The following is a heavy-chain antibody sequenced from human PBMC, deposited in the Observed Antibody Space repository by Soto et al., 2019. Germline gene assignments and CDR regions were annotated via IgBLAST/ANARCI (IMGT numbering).Heavy chain of an antibody. CDR1: WDSVSSNSAA. D-gene: IGHD2-21*02. CDR2: TYYRSKWYN. Sequence: SQTLSLTWAISWDSVSSNSAAWNWIRQSPSIGLEWLGSTYYRSKWYNDYAVSVKSRITINPDTSKNQLSLQPNYVTPEDTAVYYCARYTRSTAGQYYFDYWGQGTLVTVSS. V-gene: IGHV6-1*01. CDR3: ARYTRSTAGQYYFDY. J-gene: IGHJ4*02.